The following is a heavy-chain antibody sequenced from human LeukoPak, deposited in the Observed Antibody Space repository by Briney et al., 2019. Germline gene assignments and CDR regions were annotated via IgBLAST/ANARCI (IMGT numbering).Heavy chain of an antibody. CDR1: GFTFSGYG. V-gene: IGHV3-30*18. J-gene: IGHJ6*02. CDR2: ISYDGSNK. D-gene: IGHD6-19*01. Sequence: QSGGSLRLSCAASGFTFSGYGMHWVRQAPGKGLEWVAVISYDGSNKDYGDSVKGRFTISRDNSKNTLDLQMNSLRTEDTAVYYCAKEEKWLADSCGLDVWGQGTTVTVSS. CDR3: AKEEKWLADSCGLDV.